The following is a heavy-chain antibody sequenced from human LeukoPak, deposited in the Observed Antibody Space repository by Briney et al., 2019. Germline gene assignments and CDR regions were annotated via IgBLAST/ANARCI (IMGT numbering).Heavy chain of an antibody. CDR1: GFPLSSYA. D-gene: IGHD2-21*01. CDR2: TSSSDDGT. CDR3: ARAPVTSCRGAFCYPFDL. V-gene: IGHV3-23*01. Sequence: PGRSLRLSCAASGFPLSSYAMSWVRQVPGKGLEWVSATSSSDDGTYHADSVRGRFTIYRDNFRNTLYLQMNRLRVEDAALYYCARAPVTSCRGAFCYPFDLWGQGVLVTVSS. J-gene: IGHJ4*02.